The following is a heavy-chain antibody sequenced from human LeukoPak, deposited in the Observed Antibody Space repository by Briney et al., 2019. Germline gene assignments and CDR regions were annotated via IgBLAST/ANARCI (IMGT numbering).Heavy chain of an antibody. CDR2: ISSSSSYI. J-gene: IGHJ4*02. V-gene: IGHV3-21*04. CDR3: AREQLWPRGVVY. CDR1: GFTFSSYS. D-gene: IGHD5-18*01. Sequence: PGGSLRLSCAASGFTFSSYSMNWVRQAPGKGLEWVSSISSSSSYIYYADSVKGRFTISRDNAKNSLYLQMNSLRAEDTAVYYCAREQLWPRGVVYWGQGTLVTVSS.